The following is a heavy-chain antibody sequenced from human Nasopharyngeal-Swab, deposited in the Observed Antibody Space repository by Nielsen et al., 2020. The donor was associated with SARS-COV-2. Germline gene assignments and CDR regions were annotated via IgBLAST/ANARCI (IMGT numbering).Heavy chain of an antibody. CDR2: IRTSVEGGM. V-gene: IGHV3-48*04. CDR3: ASFFGVVMGGGYYGMDV. J-gene: IGHJ6*02. Sequence: GESLKISCEASGFSFDNFPMNWVRQAPGRGLEWISNIRTSVEGGMFYADSVKGRFTISRDDAKSSLFLQMNSLRVEDTAVYYCASFFGVVMGGGYYGMDVWGQGTTVTVSS. D-gene: IGHD3-3*01. CDR1: GFSFDNFP.